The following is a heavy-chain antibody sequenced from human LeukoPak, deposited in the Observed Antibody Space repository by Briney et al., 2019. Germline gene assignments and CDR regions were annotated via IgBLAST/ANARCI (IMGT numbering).Heavy chain of an antibody. V-gene: IGHV4-61*02. CDR3: ARDGRTTYDY. CDR2: IYTSGST. J-gene: IGHJ4*02. Sequence: PSETLSLTCTVSGYSISSGYYWSWIRQPAGKGLEWIGRIYTSGSTNYNPSLKSRVTISVDASKNQFSLKLSSVTAADTAVYYCARDGRTTYDYWGQGTLVTVSS. CDR1: GYSISSGYY. D-gene: IGHD1-26*01.